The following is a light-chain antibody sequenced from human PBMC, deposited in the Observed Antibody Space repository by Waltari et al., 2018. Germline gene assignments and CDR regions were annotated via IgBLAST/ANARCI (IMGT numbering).Light chain of an antibody. CDR3: LQHYTYPPT. CDR2: AVS. CDR1: QDFGNY. V-gene: IGKV1-17*03. J-gene: IGKJ5*01. Sequence: IQMTHSPSAMSASVGGRVALPCRPSQDFGNYLAWFQQKPGTVPKRLIYAVSSLESGVPSRFSGSDSGTEFTLTINRLQPEDLATYFCLQHYTYPPTFGQGTRLEI.